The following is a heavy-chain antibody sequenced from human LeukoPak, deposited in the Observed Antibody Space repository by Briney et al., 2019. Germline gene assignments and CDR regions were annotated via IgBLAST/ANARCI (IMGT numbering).Heavy chain of an antibody. CDR3: AREGGSRCSSTRCFNFDY. CDR1: GFTFSDYY. Sequence: PGGSLRLSCAASGFTFSDYYMSWIRQAPGKGLEWVSYISSSGSTIYYADSVKGRFTISRDNAKNSLYLQMNSLRAEDTAVYYCAREGGSRCSSTRCFNFDYWGQGALVTVSS. J-gene: IGHJ4*02. D-gene: IGHD2-2*01. V-gene: IGHV3-11*01. CDR2: ISSSGSTI.